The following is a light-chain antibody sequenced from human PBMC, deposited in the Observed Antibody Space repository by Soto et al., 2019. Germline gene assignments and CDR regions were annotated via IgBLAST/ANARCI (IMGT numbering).Light chain of an antibody. J-gene: IGKJ4*01. V-gene: IGKV1-12*01. Sequence: DIQMTQSPSSVSASVGDRVIITCRASQDLSRWLAWYQQKAGKAPQLLIYATSTLQSGVPSRFSGSGSGTEFTLTISSLQPEDFATYYCQKYNSAPLTFGGGTKVEI. CDR1: QDLSRW. CDR3: QKYNSAPLT. CDR2: ATS.